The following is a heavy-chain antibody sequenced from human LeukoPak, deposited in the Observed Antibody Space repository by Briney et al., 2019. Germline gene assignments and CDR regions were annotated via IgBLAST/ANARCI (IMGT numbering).Heavy chain of an antibody. Sequence: GGSLRLSCAASGFTFSSYWMSWVRQAPGKGLEWVANIKQDGSEKYYVDSVKGRFTISRDNSKNTLYLQMNSLRAEDTAVYYCAKRKSYCGSTSCSYDAFDIWGQGTMVTLSS. CDR3: AKRKSYCGSTSCSYDAFDI. CDR2: IKQDGSEK. V-gene: IGHV3-7*03. CDR1: GFTFSSYW. D-gene: IGHD2-2*01. J-gene: IGHJ3*02.